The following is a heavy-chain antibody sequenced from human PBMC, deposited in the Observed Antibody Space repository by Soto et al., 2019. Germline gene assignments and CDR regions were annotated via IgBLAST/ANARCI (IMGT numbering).Heavy chain of an antibody. CDR1: GYTLTELS. CDR2: FDPEDGET. J-gene: IGHJ5*02. V-gene: IGHV1-24*01. Sequence: ASVKVSCKVSGYTLTELSIHWVRQAPGEGLEWMGGFDPEDGETIYAQKFQGRVTMTEETSTDTAYMELSSLRSEDTAVYYCATALLWFGTSPIPFDPWGQGSLVTVSS. D-gene: IGHD3-10*01. CDR3: ATALLWFGTSPIPFDP.